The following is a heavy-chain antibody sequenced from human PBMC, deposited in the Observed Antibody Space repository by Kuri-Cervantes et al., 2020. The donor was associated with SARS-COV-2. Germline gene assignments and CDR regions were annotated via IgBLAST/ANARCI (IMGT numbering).Heavy chain of an antibody. Sequence: ASVKVSCKASGYTFTSYYMHWVRQAPGQGLEWMGIINPSGGSTSYAQKFQGRVTMTRGTSTSTVYMELSSLRSEDTAVYYCARGEGAAPDLDAFDIWGQGTMVTVSS. CDR2: INPSGGST. J-gene: IGHJ3*02. D-gene: IGHD1-26*01. CDR3: ARGEGAAPDLDAFDI. V-gene: IGHV1-46*01. CDR1: GYTFTSYY.